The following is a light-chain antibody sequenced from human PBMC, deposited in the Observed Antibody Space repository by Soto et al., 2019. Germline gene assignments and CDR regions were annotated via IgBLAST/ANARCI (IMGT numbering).Light chain of an antibody. Sequence: EIVLTQSPATLSVSPGERVTLSCRASQSVDINLAWYQQKPGQAPRLLIYGASTRATDMPGRFSGRGSGTEFTLTINSLQSEDFAVYYCQQYRNWPRTFGQGTKVDSK. V-gene: IGKV3-15*01. J-gene: IGKJ1*01. CDR3: QQYRNWPRT. CDR2: GAS. CDR1: QSVDIN.